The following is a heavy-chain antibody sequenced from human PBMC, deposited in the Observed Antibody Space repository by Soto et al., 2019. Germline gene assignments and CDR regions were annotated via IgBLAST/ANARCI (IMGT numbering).Heavy chain of an antibody. CDR2: INSDGSST. V-gene: IGHV3-74*01. CDR1: GFTFSYYW. Sequence: GGSLRLSCEASGFTFSYYWMHWVRQAPGKGLVWVSRINSDGSSTNYADSVKGRFTISRDNAKNTLYLQMNSLRAEDTAVYYCARDLRFSSSWFLIGWFDPWGQGTLVTVSS. J-gene: IGHJ5*02. CDR3: ARDLRFSSSWFLIGWFDP. D-gene: IGHD6-13*01.